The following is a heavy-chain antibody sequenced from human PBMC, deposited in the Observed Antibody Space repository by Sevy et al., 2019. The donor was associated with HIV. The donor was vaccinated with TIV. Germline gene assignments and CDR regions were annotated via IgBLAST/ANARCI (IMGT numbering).Heavy chain of an antibody. J-gene: IGHJ4*02. Sequence: ASVKVSCKASGYTFTDYYIHWVRQAPGQGLECMGWINTNNGATNYAQKFQGRVTMTRDTSITTAYMELSSLRFDDTAVYYSARAPSVHDCWRLWGRGTLFTVSS. CDR2: INTNNGAT. CDR3: ARAPSVHDCWRL. V-gene: IGHV1-2*02. D-gene: IGHD3-3*01. CDR1: GYTFTDYY.